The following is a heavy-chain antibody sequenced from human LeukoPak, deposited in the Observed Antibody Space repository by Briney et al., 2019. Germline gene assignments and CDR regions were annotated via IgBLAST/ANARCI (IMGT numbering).Heavy chain of an antibody. CDR1: GGAVNSYY. D-gene: IGHD3-22*01. V-gene: IGHV4-59*02. CDR3: AKDGYYDSSAYYYVRYFDL. CDR2: ISHSGNT. Sequence: SETLSLTCTVSGGAVNSYYWSWIRRTPGKGLEWIGYISHSGNTDYAPSLKSRVTISVDTSKNQFSLKLSSVTAEDTAVYYCAKDGYYDSSAYYYVRYFDLWGRGTLVTVSS. J-gene: IGHJ2*01.